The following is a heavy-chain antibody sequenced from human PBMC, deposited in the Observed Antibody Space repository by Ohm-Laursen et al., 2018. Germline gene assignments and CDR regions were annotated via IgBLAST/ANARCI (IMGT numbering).Heavy chain of an antibody. CDR2: IWYDGSNK. Sequence: SLRLSCSASGFVFGDYTMSWVRQAPGKGLEWVAVIWYDGSNKYYADSVKGRFTISRDNSKNTLYLQMNSLRAEDTAVYYCAREGSYLDAFDIWGQGTMVTVSS. CDR3: AREGSYLDAFDI. V-gene: IGHV3-33*01. D-gene: IGHD1-26*01. CDR1: GFVFGDYT. J-gene: IGHJ3*02.